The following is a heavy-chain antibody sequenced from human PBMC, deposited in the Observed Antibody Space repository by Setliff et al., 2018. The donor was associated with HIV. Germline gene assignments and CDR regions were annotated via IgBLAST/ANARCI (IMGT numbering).Heavy chain of an antibody. J-gene: IGHJ3*02. Sequence: PGESLKLSCVTSGFTFSNYGMHWVRQAPGKGLEWVAFIQYDGTNKYYTDSLKGRFTISRDNSKNTLYLQMKSLGPEDTAVYYCAKDFGYSSGWYLVSGTFDIWGQGTMVTVSS. V-gene: IGHV3-30*02. CDR1: GFTFSNYG. D-gene: IGHD6-19*01. CDR3: AKDFGYSSGWYLVSGTFDI. CDR2: IQYDGTNK.